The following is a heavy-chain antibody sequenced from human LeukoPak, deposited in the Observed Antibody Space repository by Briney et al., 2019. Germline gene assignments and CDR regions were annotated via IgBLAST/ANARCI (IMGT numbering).Heavy chain of an antibody. D-gene: IGHD6-6*01. J-gene: IGHJ3*01. Sequence: PSETLSLTCTVSGGSISSGGYYWSWIRQPPGKGLEWIGYIYHSGSTYYNPSLKSRVTISVDRSKNQFSLKLSSVTAADTAVFYCARAFEYSSSADLWGQGTMATVSS. CDR3: ARAFEYSSSADL. CDR2: IYHSGST. V-gene: IGHV4-30-2*01. CDR1: GGSISSGGYY.